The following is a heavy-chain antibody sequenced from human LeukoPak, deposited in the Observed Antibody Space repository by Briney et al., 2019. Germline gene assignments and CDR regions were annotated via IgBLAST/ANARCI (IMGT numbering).Heavy chain of an antibody. D-gene: IGHD3-10*01. J-gene: IGHJ4*02. Sequence: SQTLSLTCTVSGGSISSGDYYWSWIRQPPGKGLEWIGYIYYRGSTYYDPSLKSRVTISVDTSKNQFSLRLSSVTAADTAVYYCARASYYYGSGSHDYWGQGTLVTVSS. CDR3: ARASYYYGSGSHDY. CDR1: GGSISSGDYY. V-gene: IGHV4-30-4*01. CDR2: IYYRGST.